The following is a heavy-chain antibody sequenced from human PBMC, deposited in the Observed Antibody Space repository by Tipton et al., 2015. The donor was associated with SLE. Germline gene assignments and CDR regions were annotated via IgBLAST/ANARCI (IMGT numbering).Heavy chain of an antibody. CDR1: GGSFSGYY. CDR3: ARPSGRIPGAFHI. Sequence: TLSLTCAVYGGSFSGYYWSWIRQPPGKGLEWIGEINHSGSTNYNPSLKSRVTISVDTSKKQFSLKLSSVTAADTALYYCARPSGRIPGAFHIWGQGTMVTVSS. J-gene: IGHJ3*02. CDR2: INHSGST. D-gene: IGHD1-26*01. V-gene: IGHV4-34*01.